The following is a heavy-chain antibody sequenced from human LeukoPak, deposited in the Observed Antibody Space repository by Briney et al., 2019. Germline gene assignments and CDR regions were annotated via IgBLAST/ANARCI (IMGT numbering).Heavy chain of an antibody. J-gene: IGHJ5*02. D-gene: IGHD3-22*01. CDR3: ARDLSNYYDSSGYDNWFDP. CDR1: GFTFSSYA. CDR2: ISYDGSNK. Sequence: GGSLRLSCAASGFTFSSYAMHWVRQAPGKGLEWVAVISYDGSNKYYADSVKGRFTISRDNSKNTQYLQMNSLRAEDTAVYYCARDLSNYYDSSGYDNWFDPWGQGTLVTVSS. V-gene: IGHV3-30*01.